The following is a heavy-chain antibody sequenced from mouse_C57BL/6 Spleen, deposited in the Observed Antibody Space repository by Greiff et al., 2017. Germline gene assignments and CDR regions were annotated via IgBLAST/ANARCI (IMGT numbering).Heavy chain of an antibody. CDR2: ICSGGST. CDR1: GFSFTSYA. D-gene: IGHD1-1*01. CDR3: GGTTVVATEDMDY. V-gene: IGHV2-2*01. Sequence: QVQLQQSGPGLVQPSQSLSISCTVSGFSFTSYAVYWVRQSPGKGLEWLGVICSGGSTAYYAAFISRLCISRDNSKSKVFFKMNSLQADDTAIYYCGGTTVVATEDMDYWGQGTTVTVSS. J-gene: IGHJ4*01.